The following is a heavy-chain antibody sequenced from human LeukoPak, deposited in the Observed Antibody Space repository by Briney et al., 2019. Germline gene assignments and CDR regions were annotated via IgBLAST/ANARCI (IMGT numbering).Heavy chain of an antibody. J-gene: IGHJ4*02. CDR3: AKWIWSGDHLFDY. CDR1: GFTFSSYA. Sequence: GGSPRLSCAASGFTFSSYAMSWVRQAPGKGLEWVSAISGSGGSTYYADSVKGRFTISRDNSKNTLYLQMNSLRAEDTAVYYCAKWIWSGDHLFDYWGQGTLVTVSS. CDR2: ISGSGGST. D-gene: IGHD3-3*01. V-gene: IGHV3-23*01.